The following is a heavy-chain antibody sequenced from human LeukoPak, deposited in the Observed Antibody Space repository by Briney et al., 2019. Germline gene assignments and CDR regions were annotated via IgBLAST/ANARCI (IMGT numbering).Heavy chain of an antibody. CDR1: GFMFSSNW. Sequence: GGSLRLSCAASGFMFSSNWMSWVRLAPGKGLEWVANIKEDGTETYYVDSVKGRFTISRDNAKNSLYLQMNSLRVEDTAVYYCARAPSSSWYSVRLYGMDVWGQGTTVTVSS. D-gene: IGHD6-13*01. CDR2: IKEDGTET. CDR3: ARAPSSSWYSVRLYGMDV. J-gene: IGHJ6*02. V-gene: IGHV3-7*03.